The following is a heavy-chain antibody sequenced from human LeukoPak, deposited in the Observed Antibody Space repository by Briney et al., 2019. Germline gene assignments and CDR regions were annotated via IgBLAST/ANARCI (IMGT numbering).Heavy chain of an antibody. CDR2: INQSGRI. V-gene: IGHV4-34*01. CDR1: SGSFSGYN. Sequence: PSETLSLTCAVYSGSFSGYNWNWIRQSPGKGLEWIGEINQSGRINYNPSLKSRVTISVDTSKNQFSLKLTSLTAADTAVYYCAGKGAIATAIVWFDPWGQGTLVTVSS. J-gene: IGHJ5*02. CDR3: AGKGAIATAIVWFDP. D-gene: IGHD6-13*01.